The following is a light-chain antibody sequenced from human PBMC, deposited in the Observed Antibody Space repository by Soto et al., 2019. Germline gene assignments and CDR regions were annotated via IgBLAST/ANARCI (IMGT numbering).Light chain of an antibody. Sequence: QSVLTQPRSVSGSPGQSVTISCTGTSSDVGGYNYVSWYQRHPGKAPKLMIFDVSKRPSGVPDRFSGSKSGYTASLTISGLQAEDEADYYCCSYAGSYTYVFGTGTKVTVL. J-gene: IGLJ1*01. CDR2: DVS. CDR3: CSYAGSYTYV. CDR1: SSDVGGYNY. V-gene: IGLV2-11*01.